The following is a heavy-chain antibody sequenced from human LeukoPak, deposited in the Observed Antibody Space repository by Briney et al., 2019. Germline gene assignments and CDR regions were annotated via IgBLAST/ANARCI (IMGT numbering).Heavy chain of an antibody. V-gene: IGHV4-34*01. CDR3: ARVSHYDFWSGYYHNWFDP. CDR2: INHSGST. Sequence: PSETLSLTCAVYGGSFNGYYWSWIRQPPGKGLEWIGEINHSGSTNYNPSLKSRVTISVDTSKNQFSLKLSSVTAADTAVYYCARVSHYDFWSGYYHNWFDPWGQGTLVTVSS. J-gene: IGHJ5*02. D-gene: IGHD3-3*01. CDR1: GGSFNGYY.